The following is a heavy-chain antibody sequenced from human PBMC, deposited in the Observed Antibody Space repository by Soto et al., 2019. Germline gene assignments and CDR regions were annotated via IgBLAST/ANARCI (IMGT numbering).Heavy chain of an antibody. CDR1: GASIIGFY. J-gene: IGHJ5*02. CDR3: VRDGTKTLRDWFDP. Sequence: SETLSLTCTVSGASIIGFYWSWIRKSAGKGLEWIGRIYATGTTDYNPSLKSRVMMSVDTSKKQFSLKLRSVTAEDTAVYYCVRDGTKTLRDWFDPWGQGISVTVSS. D-gene: IGHD1-1*01. V-gene: IGHV4-4*07. CDR2: IYATGTT.